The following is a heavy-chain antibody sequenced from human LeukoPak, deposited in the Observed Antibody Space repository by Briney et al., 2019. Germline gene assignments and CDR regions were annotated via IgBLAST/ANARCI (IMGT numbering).Heavy chain of an antibody. Sequence: ASVKVSCKASGYTFTSYGISWVRQAPGQGLEWMGWISAYNGNTNYAQKLQGRVTMTTDTSTSTAYMELRSLRSDDTAVYYCARHTGDYYDSSGYYSLVWFDPWGQGTLVTVSS. CDR1: GYTFTSYG. D-gene: IGHD3-22*01. CDR3: ARHTGDYYDSSGYYSLVWFDP. CDR2: ISAYNGNT. J-gene: IGHJ5*02. V-gene: IGHV1-18*01.